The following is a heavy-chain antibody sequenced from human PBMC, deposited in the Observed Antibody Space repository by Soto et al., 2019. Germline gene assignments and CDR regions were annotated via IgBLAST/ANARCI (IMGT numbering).Heavy chain of an antibody. Sequence: ASVKVSCKASGGTLSSFAMSWVRQAPGEGLEGMGGIIPIYDTTNYAQTFQGRVTITADESTNTAFMELSSLRSVDTAVYYCASARAESERSYDFWSGSFDYWGPGAMVTVSS. CDR2: IIPIYDTT. CDR3: ASARAESERSYDFWSGSFDY. D-gene: IGHD3-3*01. CDR1: GGTLSSFA. J-gene: IGHJ4*02. V-gene: IGHV1-69*13.